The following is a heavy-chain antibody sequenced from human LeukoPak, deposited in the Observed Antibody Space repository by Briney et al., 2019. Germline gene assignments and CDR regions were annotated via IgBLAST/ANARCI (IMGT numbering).Heavy chain of an antibody. V-gene: IGHV4-39*02. Sequence: PSETLSLTCTVSGGSISSSSDYWGWIRQPPGKGLEWIGSIYYSGSTYYNRSLKSRVTISVDTSKNQFSLKLSSVTAADTAVYYCARDYDNSGYYRVDAFDTWGQGTMVTVSS. CDR3: ARDYDNSGYYRVDAFDT. J-gene: IGHJ3*02. CDR1: GGSISSSSDY. CDR2: IYYSGST. D-gene: IGHD3-22*01.